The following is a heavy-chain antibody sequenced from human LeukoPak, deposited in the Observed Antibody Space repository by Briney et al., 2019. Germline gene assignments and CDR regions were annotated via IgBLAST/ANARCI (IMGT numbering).Heavy chain of an antibody. D-gene: IGHD5-18*01. CDR1: GFSFSDYW. CDR3: ARDQGGYSYTFDY. Sequence: GGSLRLSCATSGFSFSDYWMNWVRQAPGKGLEWVSSISSSSSYIYYADSVKGRFTISRDNAKNSLYLQMNSLRAGDTAVYYCARDQGGYSYTFDYWGQGTLVTVSS. V-gene: IGHV3-21*01. J-gene: IGHJ4*02. CDR2: ISSSSSYI.